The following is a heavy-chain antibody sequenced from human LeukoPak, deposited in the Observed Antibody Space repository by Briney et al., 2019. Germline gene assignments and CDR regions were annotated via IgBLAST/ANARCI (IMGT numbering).Heavy chain of an antibody. CDR1: GFTFSDYW. Sequence: GGSLRLSCAASGFTFSDYWMHWVRQAPGKGLVWVSRINSDGSGTSYADSVKGRFTISRDNAKNTLYLQMNSLRAEGTAVYYCARTVGRFDAFDIWGQGTMVTVSS. V-gene: IGHV3-74*01. D-gene: IGHD1-26*01. CDR2: INSDGSGT. CDR3: ARTVGRFDAFDI. J-gene: IGHJ3*02.